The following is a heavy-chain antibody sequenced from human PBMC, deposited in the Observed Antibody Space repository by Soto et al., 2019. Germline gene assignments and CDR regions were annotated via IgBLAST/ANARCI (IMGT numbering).Heavy chain of an antibody. CDR2: IVSDGSAK. J-gene: IGHJ3*02. D-gene: IGHD1-1*01. V-gene: IGHV3-33*01. CDR1: GFPFSTYG. CDR3: ARDDAFGNENGFDI. Sequence: QVQLVESGGGVVQPGTSLRLPCAVPGFPFSTYGFHWVRQPPGKGLEWVAGIVSDGSAKYHADSVEGRFTISRDNSKDTLYLQMNSLRAEDTAVYYCARDDAFGNENGFDIWGQGTMVTVSS.